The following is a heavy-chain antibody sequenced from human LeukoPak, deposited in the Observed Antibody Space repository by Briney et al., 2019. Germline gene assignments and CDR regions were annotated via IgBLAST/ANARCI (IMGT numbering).Heavy chain of an antibody. CDR1: GGSISRSSYY. V-gene: IGHV4-39*01. CDR3: ARHWRTGYYYDSSGYYFDY. CDR2: IYYSGST. D-gene: IGHD3-22*01. J-gene: IGHJ4*02. Sequence: PSETLSLTCTVSGGSISRSSYYWGWIRQPPGKGLEWIGSIYYSGSTNYNPSLKSRVTISVDTSKNQFSLKLSSVTAADTAVYYRARHWRTGYYYDSSGYYFDYWGQGTLVTVSS.